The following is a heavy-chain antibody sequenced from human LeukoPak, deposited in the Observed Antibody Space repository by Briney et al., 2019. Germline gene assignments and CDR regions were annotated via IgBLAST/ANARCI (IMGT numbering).Heavy chain of an antibody. CDR2: INAGNGNT. J-gene: IGHJ4*02. CDR1: GYTFTNYA. CDR3: ARGSYFYGSGSFMGSDY. D-gene: IGHD3-10*01. V-gene: IGHV1-3*01. Sequence: PWASVKVYCKASGYTFTNYAVHWVRQAPGQRLEWMGWINAGNGNTEYSQDFQDRVTITRDTSATTAYMELSSLRSEDTAVYYCARGSYFYGSGSFMGSDYWGQGTLVTVSS.